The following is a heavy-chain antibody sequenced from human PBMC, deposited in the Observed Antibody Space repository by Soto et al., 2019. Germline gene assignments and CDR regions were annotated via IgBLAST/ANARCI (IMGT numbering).Heavy chain of an antibody. J-gene: IGHJ3*02. CDR1: GGTFSSYT. CDR3: ARGTGCSSTSCYGLATPDQNQKNDAFDI. D-gene: IGHD2-2*01. V-gene: IGHV1-69*02. Sequence: QVQLVQSGAEVKKPGSSVKVSCKASGGTFSSYTISWVRQAPGQGLEWMGRIIPILGIANYAPKFQGRVTITADKSTSTAYMELRSLRYEDTAGYYCARGTGCSSTSCYGLATPDQNQKNDAFDIWGQGTMVTVSS. CDR2: IIPILGIA.